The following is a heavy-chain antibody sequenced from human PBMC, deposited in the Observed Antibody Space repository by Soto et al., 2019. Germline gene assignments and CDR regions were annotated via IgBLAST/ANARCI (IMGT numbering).Heavy chain of an antibody. Sequence: GGFLRLSCAASGFTFSSYAMSWVRQAPGKGLEWVSGIYDGVESTYYADSVKGRFTISRDNSKNTLYLQMNSLRAKDTAIYYCARVWPPQYTYRFNFDYWGQGTLVTVSS. J-gene: IGHJ4*02. V-gene: IGHV3-23*01. D-gene: IGHD5-18*01. CDR2: IYDGVEST. CDR3: ARVWPPQYTYRFNFDY. CDR1: GFTFSSYA.